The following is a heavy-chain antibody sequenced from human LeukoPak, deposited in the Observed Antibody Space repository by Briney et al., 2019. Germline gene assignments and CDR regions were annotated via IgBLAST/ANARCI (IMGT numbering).Heavy chain of an antibody. CDR2: IYYSGRT. CDR1: YGSISKRRYY. D-gene: IGHD2-15*01. Sequence: ADTLTLTSTASYGSISKRRYYRSLIRQPPGKGMDWIGDIYYSGRTNYNPSLKSRVTISVDTSKNQFSLKLSSVTAADTAVYYCARDPRSSGYCSGGSCSDWFDPWGQGTLVTVSS. CDR3: ARDPRSSGYCSGGSCSDWFDP. J-gene: IGHJ5*02. V-gene: IGHV4-61*01.